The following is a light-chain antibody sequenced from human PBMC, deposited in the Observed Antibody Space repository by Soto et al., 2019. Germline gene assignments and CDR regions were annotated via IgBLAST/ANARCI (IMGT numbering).Light chain of an antibody. CDR2: AAS. CDR3: QHSYSTLRGWT. J-gene: IGKJ1*01. CDR1: QSISSY. Sequence: DIQMTQSPSSLSASVGDRVTITCRASQSISSYLNWYQQKPGKAPKLLIYAASSLQSGVPSRFSGSGSGTDFTLTISSLQPEDFATYYCQHSYSTLRGWTFGQGTRVDIK. V-gene: IGKV1-39*01.